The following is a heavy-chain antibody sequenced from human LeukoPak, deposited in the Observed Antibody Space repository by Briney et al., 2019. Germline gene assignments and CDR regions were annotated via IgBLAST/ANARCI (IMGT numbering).Heavy chain of an antibody. CDR3: AGGTDFWSGYYSNY. CDR2: IYYSGST. Sequence: PSETLSLTCTVSGGSISSGDYCWSWIRQPPGKGLEWIGYIYYSGSTYYNPSLKGRVTISVDTSKNQFSLKLSSVTAADTAVYYCAGGTDFWSGYYSNYWGQGTLVTVSS. J-gene: IGHJ4*02. D-gene: IGHD3-3*01. V-gene: IGHV4-30-4*08. CDR1: GGSISSGDYC.